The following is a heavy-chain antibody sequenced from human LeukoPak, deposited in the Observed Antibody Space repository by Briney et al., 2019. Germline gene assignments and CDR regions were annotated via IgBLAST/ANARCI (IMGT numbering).Heavy chain of an antibody. D-gene: IGHD6-6*01. Sequence: GGSLRLSCAVSGFTVSSNYMGWVRQAPGKGLEWVSVIYSGGSTYYADSVKGRFTISRDNSKNTLYLQMGSLRAEDMAVYFCSRGVRYSTSFYFDFWGQGTLVTVSS. V-gene: IGHV3-53*05. CDR2: IYSGGST. CDR3: SRGVRYSTSFYFDF. J-gene: IGHJ4*02. CDR1: GFTVSSNY.